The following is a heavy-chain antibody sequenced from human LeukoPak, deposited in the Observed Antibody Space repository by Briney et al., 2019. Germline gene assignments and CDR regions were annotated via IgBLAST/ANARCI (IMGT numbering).Heavy chain of an antibody. D-gene: IGHD5-24*01. J-gene: IGHJ3*02. V-gene: IGHV4-61*01. CDR1: GYSISSGYY. Sequence: PSETLSLTCTVSGYSISSGYYWSWIRQPPGKGLEWIGYIYYSGSTNYNPSLKSRVTISVDTSKNQFSLKLSSVTAADTAVYYCARGSRDGYNLAFDIWGQGTMVTVSS. CDR3: ARGSRDGYNLAFDI. CDR2: IYYSGST.